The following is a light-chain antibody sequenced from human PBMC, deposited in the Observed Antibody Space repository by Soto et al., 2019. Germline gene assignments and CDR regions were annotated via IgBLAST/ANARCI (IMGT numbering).Light chain of an antibody. CDR3: QSYDSSLSGVV. Sequence: QSVLTQPPSVSGAPGQRVTISCTGSSSNLGANYDVHWYQQVPGTAPKLLIYANTNRLSGVPDRFSGSKSGTSASLAITGLQAEDEADYYCQSYDSSLSGVVFGGGTKLTVL. CDR1: SSNLGANYD. J-gene: IGLJ2*01. CDR2: ANT. V-gene: IGLV1-40*01.